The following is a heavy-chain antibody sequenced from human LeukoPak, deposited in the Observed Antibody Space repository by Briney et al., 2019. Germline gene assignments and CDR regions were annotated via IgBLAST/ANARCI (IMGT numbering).Heavy chain of an antibody. CDR1: GGTFSSYA. CDR2: IIPIFGTA. D-gene: IGHD3-10*01. V-gene: IGHV1-69*05. Sequence: SVKVSCKASGGTFSSYAISWVRQAPGEGLEWMGRIIPIFGTANYAQKFQGRVTITTDESTSTAYMELSSLRSEDTAVYYCARDEPYYYYFDYWGQGTLVTVSS. CDR3: ARDEPYYYYFDY. J-gene: IGHJ4*02.